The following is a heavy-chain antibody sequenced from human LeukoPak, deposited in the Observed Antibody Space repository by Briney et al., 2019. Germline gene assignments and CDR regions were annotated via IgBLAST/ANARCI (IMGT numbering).Heavy chain of an antibody. CDR1: GFALSFHA. V-gene: IGHV3-30*04. D-gene: IGHD6-19*01. CDR2: ISYDGTNK. J-gene: IGHJ6*02. Sequence: PGGSLRLSCAASGFALSFHALHWVRQSPGKGLEWVAAISYDGTNKFYADSVKGRFTVSRDNSKNTLYLQMNSLRAEDTAVYYCAKNKQWLGGGNVVHYYYYYGMDVWGQGTTVTVSS. CDR3: AKNKQWLGGGNVVHYYYYYGMDV.